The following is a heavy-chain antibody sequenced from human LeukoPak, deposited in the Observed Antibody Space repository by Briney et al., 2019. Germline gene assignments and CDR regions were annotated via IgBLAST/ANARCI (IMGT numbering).Heavy chain of an antibody. CDR1: GFTFSSYG. J-gene: IGHJ4*02. D-gene: IGHD6-19*01. Sequence: GGSLRLSCAASGFTFSSYGMHWVRQAPGKGLEWVACIRYDGSNKYYADSVKGRFTISRDNSKNTLYLQMNSLRAEDTAVYYCANARIAVAGNWGQGTLVTVSS. CDR2: IRYDGSNK. V-gene: IGHV3-30*02. CDR3: ANARIAVAGN.